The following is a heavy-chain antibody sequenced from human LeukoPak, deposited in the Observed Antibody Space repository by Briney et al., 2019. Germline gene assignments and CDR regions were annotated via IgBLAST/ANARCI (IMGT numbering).Heavy chain of an antibody. CDR3: ARTPVAGTKPFDY. V-gene: IGHV4-34*01. D-gene: IGHD6-19*01. J-gene: IGHJ4*02. CDR1: GGSFSSYY. Sequence: SETLSLTCTVYGGSFSSYYWSWIRQPPGKGLEWIGEINHSGSTNYNPSLKSRVTISVDTSKNQFSLELSSVTAADTAVYYCARTPVAGTKPFDYWGQGTLVTVSS. CDR2: INHSGST.